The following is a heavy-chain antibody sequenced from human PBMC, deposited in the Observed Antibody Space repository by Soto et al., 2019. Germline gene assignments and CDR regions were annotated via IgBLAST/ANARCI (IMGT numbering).Heavy chain of an antibody. D-gene: IGHD3-3*01. CDR2: ISSSSSTI. Sequence: EVQLVESGGGLVQPGGSLRLSCAASGFTFSSYSMNWVRQAPGKGLEWVSYISSSSSTIYYADSLKGRFTISRDNAKNSLYLQMNSLRDEDTAVYYCARDRYDFWSGSQRGMDVWGQGTTVTVSS. CDR1: GFTFSSYS. V-gene: IGHV3-48*02. J-gene: IGHJ6*02. CDR3: ARDRYDFWSGSQRGMDV.